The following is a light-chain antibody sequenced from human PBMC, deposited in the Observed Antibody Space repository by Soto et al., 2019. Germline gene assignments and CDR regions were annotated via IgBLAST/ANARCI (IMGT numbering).Light chain of an antibody. J-gene: IGKJ4*01. CDR2: DAS. CDR1: QSVTSY. CDR3: QQRSNWRRT. V-gene: IGKV3-11*01. Sequence: EIVLTQSPATLSLSPGERATLSCRASQSVTSYLAWYQQKPGQAPRLLIYDASNRATGIPARFSGSGSGTDFTLPISTRVPQEYAVYYCQQRSNWRRTFGRGTKVDIK.